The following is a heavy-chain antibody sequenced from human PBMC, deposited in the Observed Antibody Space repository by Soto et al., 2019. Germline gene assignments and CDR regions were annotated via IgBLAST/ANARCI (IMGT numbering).Heavy chain of an antibody. D-gene: IGHD3-10*01. CDR3: ARPNTLVRGCPPSYYDGMDA. J-gene: IGHJ6*02. Sequence: SVKVSCKASGGTFSSYAISWVRQAPGQGLEWMGGIIPIFGTANYAQKFQGRVTITADKSTSTAYMELSSLSSEDTAVYYCARPNTLVRGCPPSYYDGMDAWGQGTTVTVSS. CDR2: IIPIFGTA. V-gene: IGHV1-69*06. CDR1: GGTFSSYA.